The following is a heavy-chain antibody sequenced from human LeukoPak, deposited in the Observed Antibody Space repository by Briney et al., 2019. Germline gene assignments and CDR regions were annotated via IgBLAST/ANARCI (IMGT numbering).Heavy chain of an antibody. Sequence: PGGTLRLSRAASGFTFSTYAMSWVRHTPGKGLEWVSGISSGGNTQYTDSVKGRFTVSRDNSKNTLHLQMDSLRAEDTAIYYCTKDRRQWVVPYFDSWGQGTVVTVSS. V-gene: IGHV3-23*01. CDR1: GFTFSTYA. CDR3: TKDRRQWVVPYFDS. D-gene: IGHD6-19*01. CDR2: ISSGGNT. J-gene: IGHJ4*02.